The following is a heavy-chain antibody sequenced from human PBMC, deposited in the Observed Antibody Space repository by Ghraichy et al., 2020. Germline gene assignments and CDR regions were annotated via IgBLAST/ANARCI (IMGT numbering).Heavy chain of an antibody. CDR2: INYVGVT. CDR1: GGSIGGYY. V-gene: IGHV4-34*01. J-gene: IGHJ4*02. Sequence: SETLSLTCSVYGGSIGGYYWSWIRQSPGQGLEWIGEINYVGVTIYNPSLESRVTISLDTYDNQFSLSLTSLTAADTALYFCARGRYCGGGACYPGPSSFDYWGQGIPVTVSS. D-gene: IGHD2-15*01. CDR3: ARGRYCGGGACYPGPSSFDY.